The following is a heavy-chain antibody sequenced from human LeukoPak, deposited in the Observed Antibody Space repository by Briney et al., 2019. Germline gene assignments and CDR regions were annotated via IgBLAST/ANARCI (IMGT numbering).Heavy chain of an antibody. D-gene: IGHD2-15*01. J-gene: IGHJ3*02. CDR3: SKNLRAPYCSGGSCLDAFDI. V-gene: IGHV3-23*01. CDR1: GFTFSNYA. Sequence: GGSLRLSCAASGFTFSNYAMSWVRQAPGRGLEGVSGVSGSGGSTYYADSVKGRLTISRDNSKNTLYLQMNSLRAEDTAVYYCSKNLRAPYCSGGSCLDAFDIWGQGTMVTVSS. CDR2: VSGSGGST.